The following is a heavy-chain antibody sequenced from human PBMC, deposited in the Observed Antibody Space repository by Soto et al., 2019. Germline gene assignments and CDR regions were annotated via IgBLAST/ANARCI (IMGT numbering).Heavy chain of an antibody. CDR2: IKQDGSEK. D-gene: IGHD3-10*01. CDR3: ARVALWFGDPTFDY. V-gene: IGHV3-7*01. J-gene: IGHJ4*02. CDR1: GFTFSSYW. Sequence: EVQLVESGGGLVQPGGSLRLSCAASGFTFSSYWMSWVRQAPGKGLEWVANIKQDGSEKYYVDSVKGRFTISRDNAKNSLYLQMNSLRAEDTAVYYCARVALWFGDPTFDYWGQGTLVTVSS.